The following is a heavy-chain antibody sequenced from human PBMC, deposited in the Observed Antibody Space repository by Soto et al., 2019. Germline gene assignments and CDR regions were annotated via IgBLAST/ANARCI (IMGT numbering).Heavy chain of an antibody. D-gene: IGHD1-26*01. J-gene: IGHJ4*02. V-gene: IGHV4-30-2*01. CDR1: GASITYGGYS. CDR2: INHLETT. CDR3: ARGGGSDSFDY. Sequence: SETLSLTCTVSGASITYGGYSWSWTRQTPGKGLEWIGYINHLETTFYNPSFESRLSLSIDRAKNQFSLNLNSMSAADRAVYFCARGGGSDSFDYWGQGILVTVSS.